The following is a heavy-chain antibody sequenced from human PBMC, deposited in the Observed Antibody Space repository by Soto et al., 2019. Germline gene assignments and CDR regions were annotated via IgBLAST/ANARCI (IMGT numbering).Heavy chain of an antibody. CDR3: AALAVGATTTGHFDY. CDR1: GFTFTSSA. Sequence: SVKVSCKASGFTFTSSAVQWVRQARGQRLEWIGWIVVGSGNTNYAQKFQERVTITRDMSTSTAYMELSSLRSEDTAVYYCAALAVGATTTGHFDYWGQGTLVTV. D-gene: IGHD1-26*01. CDR2: IVVGSGNT. J-gene: IGHJ4*02. V-gene: IGHV1-58*01.